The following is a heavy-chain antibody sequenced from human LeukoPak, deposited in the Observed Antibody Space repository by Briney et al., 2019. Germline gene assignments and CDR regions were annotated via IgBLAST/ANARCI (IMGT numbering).Heavy chain of an antibody. D-gene: IGHD3-22*01. V-gene: IGHV3-30*04. CDR1: GFTFSSYA. J-gene: IGHJ5*02. Sequence: PGGSLRLSCAASGFTFSSYAMHWVRQAPGKGLEWVAVISYDGSNKYYADSVKGRFTISRDNSKNTLYLQMNSLRAEDTAVYYCARPGEDYYDSSGSNWFDPWGQGTLVTVSS. CDR3: ARPGEDYYDSSGSNWFDP. CDR2: ISYDGSNK.